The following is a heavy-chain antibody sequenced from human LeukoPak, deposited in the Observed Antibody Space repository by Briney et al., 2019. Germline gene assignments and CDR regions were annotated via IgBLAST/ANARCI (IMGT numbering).Heavy chain of an antibody. D-gene: IGHD3-3*01. CDR1: GFTFSSYW. Sequence: GGSLRLSCAASGFTFSSYWMSWVRQAPGKGLEWVANIKQDGSEKYYVDSVKGRSTISRDNAKNSLYLQMNSLRAEDTAVYYCASAYYDFWSGYYGYWGQGTLVTVSS. CDR3: ASAYYDFWSGYYGY. CDR2: IKQDGSEK. V-gene: IGHV3-7*01. J-gene: IGHJ4*02.